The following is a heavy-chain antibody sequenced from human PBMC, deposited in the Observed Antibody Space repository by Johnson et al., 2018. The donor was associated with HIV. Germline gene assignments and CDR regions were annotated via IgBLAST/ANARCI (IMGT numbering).Heavy chain of an antibody. CDR3: AQGGWLQFDAFDI. CDR1: GFTFSSYG. D-gene: IGHD5-24*01. Sequence: QVQLVESGGGVVQPGRSLRLSCAASGFTFSSYGMHWVRQAPGKGLEWVAVISYDGSNKYYADSVKGRFTISRDNSKNTLYLQMNSLRAEDTAVYYCAQGGWLQFDAFDIWGQGTMFTVSS. J-gene: IGHJ3*02. CDR2: ISYDGSNK. V-gene: IGHV3-30*18.